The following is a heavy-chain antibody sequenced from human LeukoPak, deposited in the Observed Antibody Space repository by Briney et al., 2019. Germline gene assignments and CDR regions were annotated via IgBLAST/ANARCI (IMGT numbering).Heavy chain of an antibody. CDR1: GFTFDDYA. Sequence: GGSLRLSCAASGFTFDDYAMHWVRQAPGKGLEWVSGICWNSGSIGYADSVKGRFTISRDNAKNSLYLQMNSLRAEDTALYYCAKVTSSGSWDYFDYWGQGTLVTVSS. CDR2: ICWNSGSI. J-gene: IGHJ4*02. CDR3: AKVTSSGSWDYFDY. D-gene: IGHD3-22*01. V-gene: IGHV3-9*01.